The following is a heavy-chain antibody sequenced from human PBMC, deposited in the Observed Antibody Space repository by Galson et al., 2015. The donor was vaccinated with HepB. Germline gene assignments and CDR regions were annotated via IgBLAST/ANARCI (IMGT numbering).Heavy chain of an antibody. CDR1: GFTFSHFG. Sequence: SLRLSCAASGFTFSHFGMHWVRQAPGKGLEWVAVITYDGRGKYYADSVKGRFTISRDNSKNTLYLQIDSLSAEDTAVYYCTDFEVNWGQGTLVTVSS. V-gene: IGHV3-30*04. CDR2: ITYDGRGK. CDR3: TDFEVN. D-gene: IGHD2/OR15-2a*01. J-gene: IGHJ4*02.